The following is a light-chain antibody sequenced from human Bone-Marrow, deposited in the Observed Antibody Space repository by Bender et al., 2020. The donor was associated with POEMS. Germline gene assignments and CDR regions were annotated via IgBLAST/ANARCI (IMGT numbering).Light chain of an antibody. V-gene: IGLV1-40*01. Sequence: VSWYQQHPGTAPKLIIYNSDQRPSGVPDRFSGSKSGTSASLAITGLQAEDEADYYCQSYDSSLSGLLFGGGTKLTVL. J-gene: IGLJ2*01. CDR2: NSD. CDR3: QSYDSSLSGLL.